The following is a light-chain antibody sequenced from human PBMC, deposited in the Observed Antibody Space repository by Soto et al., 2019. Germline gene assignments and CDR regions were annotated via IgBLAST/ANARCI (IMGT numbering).Light chain of an antibody. Sequence: QSALTQPASLSGSPGQSVTISCSGTTSDFVNYNYVSWYQHHPGKAPQLILFEVSNRPSGVSSRFSGSKSGNTASLIISGLQAAAEAYYYCSSYTVSTDVVFGGGTQLTGL. J-gene: IGLJ2*01. CDR3: SSYTVSTDVV. CDR1: TSDFVNYNY. CDR2: EVS. V-gene: IGLV2-14*01.